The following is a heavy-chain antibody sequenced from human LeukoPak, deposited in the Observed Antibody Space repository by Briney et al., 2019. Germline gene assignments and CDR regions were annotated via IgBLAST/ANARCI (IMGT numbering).Heavy chain of an antibody. Sequence: SGPTLVKPTQTLTLTCTFSGFSLSTSGVGVGWIRQPPGKALEWLALIYWDDDKRYSPSLKSRLTITKDTSKNQVVLTMTNMDPVDTATYYCARKYCSRTSCYCFDYWGQGTLVTVSS. D-gene: IGHD2-2*01. CDR1: GFSLSTSGVG. CDR2: IYWDDDK. J-gene: IGHJ4*02. V-gene: IGHV2-5*02. CDR3: ARKYCSRTSCYCFDY.